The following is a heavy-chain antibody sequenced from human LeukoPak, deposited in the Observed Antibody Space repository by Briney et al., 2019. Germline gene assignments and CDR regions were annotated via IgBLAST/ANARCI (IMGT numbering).Heavy chain of an antibody. Sequence: SETLSLTCAVYGGSFSGYYWSWIRQPPGKGLEWIGEINHSGSTNYNPSLKSRVTISVDTSKNQFSLKLSSVTAADTAVYYCARGVLRYFDWLLYVDWFDPWGQGTLATVSS. J-gene: IGHJ5*02. CDR3: ARGVLRYFDWLLYVDWFDP. CDR2: INHSGST. V-gene: IGHV4-34*01. D-gene: IGHD3-9*01. CDR1: GGSFSGYY.